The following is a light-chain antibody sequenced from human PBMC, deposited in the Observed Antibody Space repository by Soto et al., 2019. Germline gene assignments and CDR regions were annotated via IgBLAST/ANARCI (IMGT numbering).Light chain of an antibody. CDR1: QSINNW. CDR3: QQYESFPRT. Sequence: DIPMTQSPSTLSASVGDRVTITYRASQSINNWLAWYQQKPGKAPKLFIFKASTLESGVPSRFSGSGSGIEFTLSISSLQPDYFATYFCQQYESFPRTFGQGTKVEIK. V-gene: IGKV1-5*03. J-gene: IGKJ1*01. CDR2: KAS.